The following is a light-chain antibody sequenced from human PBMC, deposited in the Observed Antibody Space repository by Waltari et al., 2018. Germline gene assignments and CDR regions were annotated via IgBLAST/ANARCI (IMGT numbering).Light chain of an antibody. V-gene: IGLV3-19*01. CDR2: CQN. CDR3: GSRDSSVNLPYV. Sequence: SSGLTQDPAVSVALGQTVRITCQGCSLSNYAASWYQQKPGQAPILVIFCQNNRPSGIPDRFSCASSGSMASLTITGAQAEDEADYCCGSRDSSVNLPYVFGTGTKVTVL. J-gene: IGLJ1*01. CDR1: SLSNYA.